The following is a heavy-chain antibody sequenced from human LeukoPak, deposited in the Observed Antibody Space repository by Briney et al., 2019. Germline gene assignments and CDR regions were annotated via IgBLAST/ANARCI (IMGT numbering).Heavy chain of an antibody. CDR2: IKQDGSAK. V-gene: IGHV3-7*03. CDR1: GFTFSGYW. CDR3: ARESYYAMDV. J-gene: IGHJ6*04. Sequence: GGSLRLSCAASGFTFSGYWTRWVRQAPGKGLEWVANIKQDGSAKNYVDSVKGRFTFSRDNAKNSLYLQMKSLRAEDTAVYYCARESYYAMDVWGKGTTVTVSS.